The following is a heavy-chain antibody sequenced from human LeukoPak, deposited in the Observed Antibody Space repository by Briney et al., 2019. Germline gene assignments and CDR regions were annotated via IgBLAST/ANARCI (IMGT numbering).Heavy chain of an antibody. J-gene: IGHJ3*02. V-gene: IGHV4-59*08. CDR1: GGSISSYY. D-gene: IGHD3-9*01. Sequence: PSETLSLTCTVSGGSISSYYWSWIRQPPRKGLEWIGFISHTGSTNSNSSLKSRVTISLDTSKNQFSLQLTSVTAADTAVYYCARQNTLTAYGYDIWGQGTMVTVSS. CDR3: ARQNTLTAYGYDI. CDR2: ISHTGST.